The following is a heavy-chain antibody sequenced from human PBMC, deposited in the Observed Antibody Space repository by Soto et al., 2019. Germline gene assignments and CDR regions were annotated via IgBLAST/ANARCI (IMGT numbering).Heavy chain of an antibody. CDR2: ISYDGSNK. V-gene: IGHV3-30*18. CDR1: GFTFTSYG. D-gene: IGHD6-19*01. CDR3: AKDLTVAVAGTYYYGMHV. Sequence: GGSLRLSSAASGFTFTSYGMHRVRWAPGKGLEWVAFISYDGSNKFYPDHVKRRFTISRDNSKTTLYLQINSLRAEDTAVYYCAKDLTVAVAGTYYYGMHVWGQGTTVTVSS. J-gene: IGHJ6*02.